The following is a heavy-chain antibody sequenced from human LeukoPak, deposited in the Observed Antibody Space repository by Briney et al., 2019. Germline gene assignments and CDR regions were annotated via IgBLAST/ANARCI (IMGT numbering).Heavy chain of an antibody. CDR2: SDAGGRLT. V-gene: IGHV3-23*01. J-gene: IGHJ4*02. CDR1: GFTFKTFA. CDR3: ARAISHFVTGGAAY. D-gene: IGHD3-3*01. Sequence: GGSLRLSCAASGFTFKTFAMGWVRQAPGKGLEWVSSSDAGGRLTYYDDSVKGRFTIPRDNSRDNFYLQMDRLRADDSADYYGARAISHFVTGGAAYWGQGTQVTVSS.